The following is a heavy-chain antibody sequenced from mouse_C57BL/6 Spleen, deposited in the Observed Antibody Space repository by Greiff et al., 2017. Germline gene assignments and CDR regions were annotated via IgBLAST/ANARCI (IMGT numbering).Heavy chain of an antibody. Sequence: VKLMESGAELVKPGASVKISCKASGYAFSGYWMNWVKQRPGKGLEWIGLIYPGNGDTNYNEKFKGKATLTADKSSSTAYMQRSSLTSEDSAVYFCARGSSYAMDYWGQGTSVTVSS. CDR2: IYPGNGDT. V-gene: IGHV1-80*01. J-gene: IGHJ4*01. CDR1: GYAFSGYW. CDR3: ARGSSYAMDY. D-gene: IGHD1-1*01.